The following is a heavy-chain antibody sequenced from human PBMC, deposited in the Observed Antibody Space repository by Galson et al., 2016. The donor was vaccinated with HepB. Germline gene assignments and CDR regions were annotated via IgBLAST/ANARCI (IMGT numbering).Heavy chain of an antibody. CDR1: GFTFSTYW. D-gene: IGHD3-9*01. V-gene: IGHV3-7*01. CDR3: ARDYDILTGYYLHDY. J-gene: IGHJ4*02. CDR2: MNQDGSEK. Sequence: SLRLSCAASGFTFSTYWMSWVRQAPGKGLEWVANMNQDGSEKYYVDSAKGRFTISRDNAKNSLYLQMNSLRAEDTAVYYCARDYDILTGYYLHDYWGQGTLVTVSS.